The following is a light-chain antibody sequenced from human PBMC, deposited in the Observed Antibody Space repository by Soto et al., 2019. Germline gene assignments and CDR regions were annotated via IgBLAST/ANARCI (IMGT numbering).Light chain of an antibody. CDR1: SSDVGGYNY. J-gene: IGLJ3*02. V-gene: IGLV2-8*01. Sequence: QSALTQPPSASGSPGQSVTISCTGTSSDVGGYNYVSWYQQHPGKVPKLMIYEVTKRPSGVPDRFSGSKSGNTASLTVSGVQAEDEGDYYWSSYAGSNILVFGGGTKVTVL. CDR2: EVT. CDR3: SSYAGSNILV.